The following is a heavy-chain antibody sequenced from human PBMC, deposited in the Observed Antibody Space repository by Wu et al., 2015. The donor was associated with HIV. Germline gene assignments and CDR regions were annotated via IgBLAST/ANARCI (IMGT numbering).Heavy chain of an antibody. CDR1: GATFTSYA. D-gene: IGHD5-18*01. CDR3: AGGGGRTSMDPFDF. CDR2: LIPMYGTA. Sequence: QVQLVQSGAELKKPGSSVRVSCKASGATFTSYALSWVRQAPGQGLEWMGRLIPMYGTANYAQKFQGRVTITADESTSTAYMDVGSLRSDDTAVYYCAGGGGRTSMDPFDFWGQGTLVTVSS. V-gene: IGHV1-69*13. J-gene: IGHJ4*02.